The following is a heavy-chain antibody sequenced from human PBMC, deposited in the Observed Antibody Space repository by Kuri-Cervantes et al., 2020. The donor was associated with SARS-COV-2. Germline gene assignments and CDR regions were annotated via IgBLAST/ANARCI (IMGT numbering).Heavy chain of an antibody. CDR1: GYTFTSYY. V-gene: IGHV1-46*01. J-gene: IGHJ6*02. Sequence: ASVKVSCKASGYTFTSYYMHWVRQAPGQGLEWMGIINPSGGSTSYAQKFQGRVTMTRDTSTSTVYMELSSLRSEDTAVYYCARGNSDYDFWSGLSSDARYYYYGMDVWGQGTTVTVSS. CDR3: ARGNSDYDFWSGLSSDARYYYYGMDV. D-gene: IGHD3-3*01. CDR2: INPSGGST.